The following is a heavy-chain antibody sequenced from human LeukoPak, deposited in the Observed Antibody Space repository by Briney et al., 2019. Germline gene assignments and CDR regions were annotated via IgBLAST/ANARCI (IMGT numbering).Heavy chain of an antibody. J-gene: IGHJ4*02. D-gene: IGHD5-18*01. CDR3: AALQTVDTAMVPPLDY. CDR2: ISGSGGST. CDR1: GFTFSSYA. Sequence: GGSLRLSCAASGFTFSSYAMSWVRQAPGKGLEWVSAISGSGGSTYYADSVKGRFTISRDNSKNTLYLQMNSLRAEDTAVYYCAALQTVDTAMVPPLDYWGQGTLVTVSS. V-gene: IGHV3-23*01.